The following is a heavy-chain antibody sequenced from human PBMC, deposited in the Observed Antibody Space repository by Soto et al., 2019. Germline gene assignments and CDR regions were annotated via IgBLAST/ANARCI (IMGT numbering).Heavy chain of an antibody. D-gene: IGHD6-19*01. CDR3: ARGGGSSGWDGDV. CDR2: ISYDGTDK. Sequence: QVHLVESGGGVVQPGGSLRLSCAASGFSFSDYAMHWVRQAPGKGLEWVAGISYDGTDKFYPDSVKGRFTISADISKSIVYLEMNSLRGDDTAIFYCARGGGSSGWDGDVWGQGTQVTISS. CDR1: GFSFSDYA. J-gene: IGHJ4*02. V-gene: IGHV3-30-3*01.